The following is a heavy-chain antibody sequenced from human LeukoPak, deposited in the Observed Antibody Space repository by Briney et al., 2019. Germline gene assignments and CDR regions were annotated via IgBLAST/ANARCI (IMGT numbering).Heavy chain of an antibody. CDR1: GFDFTNYG. D-gene: IGHD2-8*02. J-gene: IGHJ5*02. CDR3: AKGPFVLVVTPVAGWFAP. CDR2: ISGSGAST. Sequence: PGGSLRLSCTASGFDFTNYGMSWVRQAPGKGLEWVSSISGSGASTNYADSVKGRFTISRDNSNNTLFLQMNSLRAEDTAVYYCAKGPFVLVVTPVAGWFAPWGQGTLVIVSS. V-gene: IGHV3-23*01.